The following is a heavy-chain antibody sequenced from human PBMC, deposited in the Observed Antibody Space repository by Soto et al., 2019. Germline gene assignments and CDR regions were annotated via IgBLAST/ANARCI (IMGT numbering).Heavy chain of an antibody. CDR2: IYYSGST. CDR1: GGSISSYY. J-gene: IGHJ4*02. CDR3: ARATLGYCSSTSCRDRYFDY. Sequence: QVQLQESGPGLVKPSETLSLTCTVSGGSISSYYWSWIRQPPGKGLEWIGYIYYSGSTNYNPSLKSRVTISVDTSKNQFSLKLSSVTAADTSVYYCARATLGYCSSTSCRDRYFDYWGQGTLVTVSS. D-gene: IGHD2-2*01. V-gene: IGHV4-59*08.